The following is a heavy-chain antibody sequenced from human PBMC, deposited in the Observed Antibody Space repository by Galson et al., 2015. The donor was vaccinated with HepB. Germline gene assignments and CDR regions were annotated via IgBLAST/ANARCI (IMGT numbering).Heavy chain of an antibody. CDR1: GFTFSSYW. Sequence: SLRLSCAASGFTFSSYWMYWVRQAPGKGLVWVSRINRDGSSTSYADPVKGRFTISRDNAKNTLYLRMNSLRVEDTAVYYCARDREVGYPDAFDMWGQGTMVTVSS. V-gene: IGHV3-74*01. CDR3: ARDREVGYPDAFDM. D-gene: IGHD1-26*01. CDR2: INRDGSST. J-gene: IGHJ3*02.